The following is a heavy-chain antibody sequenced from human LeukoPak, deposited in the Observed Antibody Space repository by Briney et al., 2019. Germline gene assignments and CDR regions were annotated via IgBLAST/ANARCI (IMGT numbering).Heavy chain of an antibody. CDR2: IWYDGNNK. Sequence: GRSLRLSCAASGFTFSNYAMHWVRQAPGKGLEWVAVIWYDGNNKYYADSVKGRFTISRDNSKNTLYLQMNSLRAEDTAVYYCARDASSGWYYLGLTLDYWGQGTLVTISS. V-gene: IGHV3-33*01. CDR1: GFTFSNYA. D-gene: IGHD6-19*01. CDR3: ARDASSGWYYLGLTLDY. J-gene: IGHJ4*02.